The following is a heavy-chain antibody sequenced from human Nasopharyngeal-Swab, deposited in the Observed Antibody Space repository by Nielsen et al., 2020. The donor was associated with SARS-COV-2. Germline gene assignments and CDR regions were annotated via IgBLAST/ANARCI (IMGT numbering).Heavy chain of an antibody. J-gene: IGHJ6*02. V-gene: IGHV4-61*01. CDR1: GGSVSSGSYY. CDR3: ARDIGAAALAPWRGYYGMDV. D-gene: IGHD3-10*01. CDR2: MYYSGST. Sequence: SETLPLTCTVSGGSVSSGSYYWSWTRQPPGKGLEWIGYMYYSGSTNYNPSLKSRVTISVDTSKNQFSLKLSSVTAADTAVYYCARDIGAAALAPWRGYYGMDVWGQGTTVTVSS.